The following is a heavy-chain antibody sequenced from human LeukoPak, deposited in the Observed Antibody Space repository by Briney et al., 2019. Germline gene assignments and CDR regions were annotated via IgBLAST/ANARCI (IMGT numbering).Heavy chain of an antibody. CDR1: GYIFNNYG. J-gene: IGHJ6*03. CDR2: INPNSGGT. V-gene: IGHV1-2*02. D-gene: IGHD3-10*01. Sequence: ASVKVSCKASGYIFNNYGISWVRQAPGQGLEWMGWINPNSGGTNYAQKFQGRVTMTRDTSISTAYMELSRLRSDDTAVYYCARSSFVRGAPMDVWGKGTTVTVSS. CDR3: ARSSFVRGAPMDV.